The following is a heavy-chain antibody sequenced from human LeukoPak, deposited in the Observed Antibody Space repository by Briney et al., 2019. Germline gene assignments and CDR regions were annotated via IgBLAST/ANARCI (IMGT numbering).Heavy chain of an antibody. J-gene: IGHJ4*02. CDR1: GFSFSSHA. Sequence: PGGSLRLSCATSGFSFSSHAMSWVRQAPGKGLEWVSGISVSGGSTYYADSVKGRFTISRDNSKNTLYLQMNSLRTEDTAVYYCAKGKVVVAANFDYWGQGTLVTVSS. CDR3: AKGKVVVAANFDY. CDR2: ISVSGGST. D-gene: IGHD2-15*01. V-gene: IGHV3-23*01.